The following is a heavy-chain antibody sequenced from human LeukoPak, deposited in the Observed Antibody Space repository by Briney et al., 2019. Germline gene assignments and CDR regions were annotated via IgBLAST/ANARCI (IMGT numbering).Heavy chain of an antibody. CDR1: GFPFSSYS. CDR2: ISSSSSYI. CDR3: AADGYSSPFDH. D-gene: IGHD5-24*01. J-gene: IGHJ4*02. Sequence: GGSLRLSCAASGFPFSSYSMNWVRQAPGKGLEWVSAISSSSSYIYYADSVKGRFTVSRDNAKNSLYLQMNSLRAEDTAVYYCAADGYSSPFDHWGQGALVTVSS. V-gene: IGHV3-21*01.